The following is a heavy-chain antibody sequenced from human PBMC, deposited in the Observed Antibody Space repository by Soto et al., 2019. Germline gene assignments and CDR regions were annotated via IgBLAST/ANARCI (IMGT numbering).Heavy chain of an antibody. CDR3: ARDYYDSSGRPTIDY. J-gene: IGHJ4*02. Sequence: QVQLQQWGAGLLKPSETLSLTCAVYGGSFSGYYWSWIRQPPGKGLEWIGEISHSGSTNYNPSLKSRVTISVDTSKNQFSLKLSSVTAADTAVYYCARDYYDSSGRPTIDYWGQGTLVTVSS. CDR2: ISHSGST. CDR1: GGSFSGYY. V-gene: IGHV4-34*01. D-gene: IGHD3-22*01.